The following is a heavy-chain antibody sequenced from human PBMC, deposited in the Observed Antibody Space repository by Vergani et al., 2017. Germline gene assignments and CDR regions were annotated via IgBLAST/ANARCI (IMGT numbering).Heavy chain of an antibody. J-gene: IGHJ3*01. CDR2: ISGNNDDI. CDR3: VRDVRVARN. CDR1: GFTFSHYS. Sequence: EVQLVESGGGLVKPGGSLRLSCVASGFTFSHYSMNWVRQAPGKGLEWVSSISGNNDDIYYPDSLKGRFTISRNNAKNSLFEVVSGQRAEETAVYYCVRDVRVARNWGQGTLVAVSS. V-gene: IGHV3-21*01.